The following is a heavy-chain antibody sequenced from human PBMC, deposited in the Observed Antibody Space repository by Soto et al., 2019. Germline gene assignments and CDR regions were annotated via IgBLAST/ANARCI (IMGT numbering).Heavy chain of an antibody. J-gene: IGHJ4*02. Sequence: GGSLRLSCAASGFTFSSYWMHLVRQAPGKGLVWVSRINSDRSSTSYADSVKGRFTISRDNAKNTLYLQMNSLRAEDTAVYYCARIRFEQLGYFDYWGQGTLVTVSS. CDR1: GFTFSSYW. D-gene: IGHD6-6*01. CDR3: ARIRFEQLGYFDY. CDR2: INSDRSST. V-gene: IGHV3-74*01.